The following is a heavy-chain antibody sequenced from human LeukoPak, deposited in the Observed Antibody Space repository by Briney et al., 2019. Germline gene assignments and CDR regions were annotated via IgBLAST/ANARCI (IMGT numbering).Heavy chain of an antibody. J-gene: IGHJ4*02. CDR1: GYTFSNFG. D-gene: IGHD2-2*01. CDR2: ISGNNDNP. Sequence: ASVKVSCKASGYTFSNFGISWVRQAPGQGLEWMGWISGNNDNPNYGQKFQGRLTVTTDSSTDTAYMELRNLRSDDTAVYYCARDGTSTDDYWGQGTLVTVSS. CDR3: ARDGTSTDDY. V-gene: IGHV1-18*01.